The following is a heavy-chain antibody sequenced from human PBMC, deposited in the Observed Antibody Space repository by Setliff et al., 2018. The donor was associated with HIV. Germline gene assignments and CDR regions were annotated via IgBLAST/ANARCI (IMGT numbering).Heavy chain of an antibody. J-gene: IGHJ4*02. D-gene: IGHD3-10*01. CDR3: ARGGPSGSIDY. V-gene: IGHV3-74*01. Sequence: SYWMYWVRQAPGKGLMWVSHIKIDGSSTNYADSVKGRFTISRDNAKNTLYLQMNCLRAEDTAVYYCARGGPSGSIDYWGQGALVTVSS. CDR1: SYW. CDR2: IKIDGSST.